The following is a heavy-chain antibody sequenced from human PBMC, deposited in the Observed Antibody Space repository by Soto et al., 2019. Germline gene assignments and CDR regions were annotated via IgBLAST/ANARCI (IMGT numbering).Heavy chain of an antibody. CDR1: VHEVRRSW. CDR3: SRNLDASPNGNLFSDF. D-gene: IGHD2-2*01. CDR2: IRTRNSDV. J-gene: IGHJ4*02. Sequence: SVQISHGGSVHEVRRSWMCWVRQKKRMGLEWIGIIRTRNSDVKQNPPLQGQGTISIDNAAATAYLHLRSLKPKDSAIYFCSRNLDASPNGNLFSDFWGQGTPVTVSS. V-gene: IGHV5-51*01.